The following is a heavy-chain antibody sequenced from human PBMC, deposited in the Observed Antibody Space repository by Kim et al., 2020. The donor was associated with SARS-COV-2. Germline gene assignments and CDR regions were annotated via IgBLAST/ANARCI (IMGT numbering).Heavy chain of an antibody. Sequence: KFPGRVTMTRDTSTSTVYMEVSSLRSEDTAMYYCAREYVWGSYRNYYFDSWGQGTLVTVSS. D-gene: IGHD3-16*02. CDR3: AREYVWGSYRNYYFDS. J-gene: IGHJ4*02. V-gene: IGHV1-46*01.